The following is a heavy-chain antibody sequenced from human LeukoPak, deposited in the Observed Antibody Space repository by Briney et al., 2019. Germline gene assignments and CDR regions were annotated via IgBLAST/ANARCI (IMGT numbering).Heavy chain of an antibody. D-gene: IGHD3-22*01. CDR3: ARARGDYDSSGYYYYYYGMDV. Sequence: SVKVSCKASGGTFSSYTISWVRQAAGQGLEWMGRIIPILGIANYAQKFQGRVTITADKSTSTAYMELSSLRSEDTAVYYCARARGDYDSSGYYYYYYGMDVWGQGTTVTVSS. J-gene: IGHJ6*02. CDR2: IIPILGIA. CDR1: GGTFSSYT. V-gene: IGHV1-69*02.